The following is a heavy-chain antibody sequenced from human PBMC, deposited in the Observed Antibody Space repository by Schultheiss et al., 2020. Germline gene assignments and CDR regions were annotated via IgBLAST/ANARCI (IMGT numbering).Heavy chain of an antibody. CDR3: ARITMVRGVIIGDAFDI. CDR1: GFTFGSYA. V-gene: IGHV3-33*08. CDR2: IWYDGSNK. D-gene: IGHD3-10*01. J-gene: IGHJ3*02. Sequence: GESLKISCAASGFTFGSYAMHWVRQAPGKGLEWVAVIWYDGSNKYYADSVKGRFTISRDNSKNTLYLQMNSLRAEDTAVYYCARITMVRGVIIGDAFDIWGQGTMVTVS.